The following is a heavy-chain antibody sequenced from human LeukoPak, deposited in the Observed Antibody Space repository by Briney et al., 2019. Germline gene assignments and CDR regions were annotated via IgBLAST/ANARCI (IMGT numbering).Heavy chain of an antibody. CDR2: ISSSGNAI. V-gene: IGHV3-48*03. CDR1: GFPFSSYE. J-gene: IGHJ4*02. Sequence: GSLRLSCAASGFPFSSYEMNWVRQAPGKGLEWVSYISSSGNAIYYADSVKGRFTISRDNSKNTLYLQMNSLRAEDTAVYYCARGPSGYHNTGGQGTLVTVSS. CDR3: ARGPSGYHNT. D-gene: IGHD5-12*01.